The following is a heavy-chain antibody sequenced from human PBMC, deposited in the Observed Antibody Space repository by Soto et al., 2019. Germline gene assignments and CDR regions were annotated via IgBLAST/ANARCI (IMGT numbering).Heavy chain of an antibody. Sequence: DVQLVESGGGVVRPGGSLRLSCVGSGFIFEDYGMNWVRQSPGKGREWLSFINWSGESTVYGDSVRGRFTISRDNAKNYLYLQMNSLRAEDTALYYCARNRRGGGYSFDYWGQGSLVTVSS. CDR3: ARNRRGGGYSFDY. CDR1: GFIFEDYG. V-gene: IGHV3-20*04. CDR2: INWSGEST. J-gene: IGHJ4*02.